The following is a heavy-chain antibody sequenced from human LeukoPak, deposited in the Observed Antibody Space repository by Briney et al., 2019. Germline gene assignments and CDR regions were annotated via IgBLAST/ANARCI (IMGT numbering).Heavy chain of an antibody. Sequence: GGSLRLSCAASGFTFSSHSMNWVRQAPGEGLEWVSYISSSSSTIYYADSVKGRFTISRDNAKDSLYLQMNSLRAEDTAVYYCARGAYYYEDWGQGTLVTVSS. D-gene: IGHD3-22*01. J-gene: IGHJ4*02. CDR1: GFTFSSHS. CDR3: ARGAYYYED. CDR2: ISSSSSTI. V-gene: IGHV3-48*01.